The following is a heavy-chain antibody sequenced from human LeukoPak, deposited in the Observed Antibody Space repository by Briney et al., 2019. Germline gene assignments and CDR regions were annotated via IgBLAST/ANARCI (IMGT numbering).Heavy chain of an antibody. CDR3: ARLDISAPHWYFDL. J-gene: IGHJ2*01. V-gene: IGHV4-39*01. CDR2: IYYSGST. D-gene: IGHD3-9*01. CDR1: GGSISSSSYY. Sequence: SETLSLTCTVSGGSISSSSYYWGWIRQPPGQGLEWIGSIYYSGSTYYNPSLKSRVTISVDTSKNQFSLKLSSVTAADTAVYYCARLDISAPHWYFDLWGRGTLVTVSS.